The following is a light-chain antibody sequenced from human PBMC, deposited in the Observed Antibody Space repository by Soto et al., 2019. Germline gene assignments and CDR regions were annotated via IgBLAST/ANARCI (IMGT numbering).Light chain of an antibody. CDR3: NSYTSTSTHVV. Sequence: QSALTQPASVSGSPGQSITISCTGTSSDVGGYNYVSWYQQHPGKAPKLMIYDVTNRPSGVSNRFSGSKSGSTAFLTISGLQAEDEANYYCNSYTSTSTHVVFGGGTKLTVL. V-gene: IGLV2-14*01. CDR1: SSDVGGYNY. CDR2: DVT. J-gene: IGLJ2*01.